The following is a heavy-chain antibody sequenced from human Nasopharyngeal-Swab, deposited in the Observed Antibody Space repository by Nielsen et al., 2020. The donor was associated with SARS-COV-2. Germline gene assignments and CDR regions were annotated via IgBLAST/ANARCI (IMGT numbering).Heavy chain of an antibody. D-gene: IGHD2-8*01. J-gene: IGHJ6*03. CDR1: GYTFTGYY. Sequence: ASVKVSCKASGYTFTGYYMHWVRQAPGQGLEWMGWINPNSGGTNYAQKFQGWVTMTRDTSISTAYMELSRLRSDDTAVYYCARALYSYYYMDVWGKGTTVTVSS. CDR3: ARALYSYYYMDV. CDR2: INPNSGGT. V-gene: IGHV1-2*04.